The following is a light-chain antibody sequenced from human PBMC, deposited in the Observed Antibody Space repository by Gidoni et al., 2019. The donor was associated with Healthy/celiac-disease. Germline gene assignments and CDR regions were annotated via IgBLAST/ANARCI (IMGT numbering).Light chain of an antibody. J-gene: IGKJ2*01. CDR3: QQSYSTPYT. CDR2: AAS. CDR1: QSISSY. V-gene: IGKV1-39*01. Sequence: DIQMTQSPSSQSASVGDRVTITCRASQSISSYLNWYHQKPGKAPKLLIYAASSLQSGVPSRFSGSGSGTDFTLTISSLQPEDFATYYCQQSYSTPYTFGQGTKLEIK.